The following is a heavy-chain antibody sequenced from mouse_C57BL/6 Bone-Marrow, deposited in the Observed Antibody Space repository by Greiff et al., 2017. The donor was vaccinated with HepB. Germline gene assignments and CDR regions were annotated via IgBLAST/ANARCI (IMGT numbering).Heavy chain of an antibody. J-gene: IGHJ1*03. CDR1: GFTFSSYG. Sequence: EVQRVESGGDLVKPGGSLKLSCAASGFTFSSYGMSWVRQTPDKRLEWVATISSGGSYTYYPDSVKGRFTISRDNAKNTLYLQMSSLKSEDTAMDYCARRRSNYMLWYFDVWGTGTTVTVSS. V-gene: IGHV5-6*01. CDR2: ISSGGSYT. D-gene: IGHD2-5*01. CDR3: ARRRSNYMLWYFDV.